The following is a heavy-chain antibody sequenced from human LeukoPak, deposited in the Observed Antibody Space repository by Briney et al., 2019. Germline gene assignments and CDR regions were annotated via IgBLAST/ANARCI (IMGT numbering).Heavy chain of an antibody. CDR2: IDPSDSYT. Sequence: GESLKISCKGSGYSFTSYWISWVRQMPGKGLEWMGRIDPSDSYTNYRPSFQGHVTISADKSISTAYLQWSSLKASDTAMYYCARSPSYSPVTQHWGQGTLVTVSS. J-gene: IGHJ1*01. V-gene: IGHV5-10-1*01. D-gene: IGHD6-13*01. CDR3: ARSPSYSPVTQH. CDR1: GYSFTSYW.